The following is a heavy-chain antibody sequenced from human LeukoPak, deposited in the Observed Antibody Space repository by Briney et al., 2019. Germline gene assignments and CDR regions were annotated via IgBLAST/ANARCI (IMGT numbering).Heavy chain of an antibody. CDR1: GGTFSSYA. D-gene: IGHD1-20*01. CDR3: AREGVNNWNDGITNWFDP. J-gene: IGHJ5*02. V-gene: IGHV1-69*05. CDR2: IIPIFGTA. Sequence: SVKVSCKASGGTFSSYAISWVRQAPGQGLEWMGGIIPIFGTANYAQKFQGRVTITTDESTSTAYMELSSLRSEDTAVYYRAREGVNNWNDGITNWFDPWGQGTLVTVSS.